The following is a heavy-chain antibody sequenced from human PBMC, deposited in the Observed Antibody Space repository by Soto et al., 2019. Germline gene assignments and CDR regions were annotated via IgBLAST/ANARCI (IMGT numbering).Heavy chain of an antibody. Sequence: QVQLVESGGGLVKPGGSLRLSCAASGFTFSDYYMSWIRQAPGKGLEWVSYISSSSSYTNYADSVKGRFTISRDNAKNSLYLQMNSLRAEDTAVYYCARLVVVPAATALDYWGQGTLVTVFS. CDR3: ARLVVVPAATALDY. CDR2: ISSSSSYT. CDR1: GFTFSDYY. D-gene: IGHD2-2*01. V-gene: IGHV3-11*06. J-gene: IGHJ4*02.